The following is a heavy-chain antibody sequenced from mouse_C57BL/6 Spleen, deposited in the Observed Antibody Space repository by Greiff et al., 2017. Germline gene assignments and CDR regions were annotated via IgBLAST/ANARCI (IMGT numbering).Heavy chain of an antibody. V-gene: IGHV1-80*01. D-gene: IGHD1-1*01. CDR2: IYPGDGDT. CDR3: ARSDYGSLFDY. Sequence: VQLQQSGAELVKPGASVKISCKASGYAFSSYWMNWVKQRPGKGLEWIGQIYPGDGDTNYNGKFKGKATLTADKSSSTAYMQLSSLTSEDTAVYFCARSDYGSLFDYWGQGTTLTVSS. CDR1: GYAFSSYW. J-gene: IGHJ2*01.